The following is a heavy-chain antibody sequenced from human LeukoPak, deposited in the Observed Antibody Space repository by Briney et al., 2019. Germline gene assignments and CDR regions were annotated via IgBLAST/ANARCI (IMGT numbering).Heavy chain of an antibody. D-gene: IGHD1-14*01. CDR1: GFTFNSAW. V-gene: IGHV3-15*01. CDR3: XXXXXXXXXXXXKITPPFYYYYYYMDV. J-gene: IGHJ6*03. Sequence: PGGSLRLSCAASGFTFNSAWMSWVRQAPGKGLEWVGRIKSKTDGGTTDNAAPVKGRFTISRDDSKNTLFLQMNSLKTEDTAVXXXXXXXXXXXXXXXKITPPFYYYYYYMDVWGKGTTVTVSS. CDR2: IKSKTDGGTT.